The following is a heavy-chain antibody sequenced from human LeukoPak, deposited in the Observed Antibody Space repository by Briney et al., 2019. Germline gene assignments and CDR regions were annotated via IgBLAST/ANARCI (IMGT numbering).Heavy chain of an antibody. Sequence: KPSETLSLTCTVSGGSISGYYWSWVRQPPGKGLDYIGYISYSGSTNYNPSLMSRATISVDTSKNRFSLKLSSVTAADTAVYYCARRGRAAGKYGGYEYYYFDCWGQGTLVTVSS. CDR1: GGSISGYY. J-gene: IGHJ4*02. D-gene: IGHD5-12*01. CDR2: ISYSGST. V-gene: IGHV4-59*08. CDR3: ARRGRAAGKYGGYEYYYFDC.